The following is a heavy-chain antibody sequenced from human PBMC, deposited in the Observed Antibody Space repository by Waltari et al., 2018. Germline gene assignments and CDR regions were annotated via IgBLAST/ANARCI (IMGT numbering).Heavy chain of an antibody. D-gene: IGHD2-21*01. CDR1: GFTVSSNY. Sequence: EVQLVETGGGLIQSGGSLRLSCAASGFTVSSNYTSWVRQAPGKGLEWVSVIYSDGVTYYADSVTGRFTISRDNTKNTLYLKMNSLRAEDTAVYYGARGAGGGRDCCPLDYWGQGTLVTVSS. V-gene: IGHV3-53*02. CDR3: ARGAGGGRDCCPLDY. CDR2: IYSDGVT. J-gene: IGHJ4*02.